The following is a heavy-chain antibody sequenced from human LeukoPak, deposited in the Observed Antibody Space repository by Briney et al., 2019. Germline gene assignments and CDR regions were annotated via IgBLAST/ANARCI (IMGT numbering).Heavy chain of an antibody. Sequence: SETLSLTCAVYGGSFSGYYWSWIRQPPGKGLEWIGEINHSGSTNYNTSLKSRVTISVDTSKNQFSLKLSSVNAADTAVYYCARGLDIVVVPAGRNYYYGMDVWGQGTTVTVSS. CDR2: INHSGST. CDR3: ARGLDIVVVPAGRNYYYGMDV. D-gene: IGHD2-2*01. J-gene: IGHJ6*02. V-gene: IGHV4-34*01. CDR1: GGSFSGYY.